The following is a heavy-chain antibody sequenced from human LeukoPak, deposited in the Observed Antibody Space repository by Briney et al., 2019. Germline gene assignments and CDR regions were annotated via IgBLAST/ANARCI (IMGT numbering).Heavy chain of an antibody. V-gene: IGHV3-30*18. Sequence: HAGGSLRLSCAASGFTFSSYGMHWVRQAPGKGLEWVAVISYDGSNKYYADSVKGRFTISRDNSKNTLYLQMNSLRAEDTAVYYCAKDLGVRFLEWLCVHWGQGTLVTVSS. CDR1: GFTFSSYG. D-gene: IGHD3-3*01. J-gene: IGHJ4*02. CDR3: AKDLGVRFLEWLCVH. CDR2: ISYDGSNK.